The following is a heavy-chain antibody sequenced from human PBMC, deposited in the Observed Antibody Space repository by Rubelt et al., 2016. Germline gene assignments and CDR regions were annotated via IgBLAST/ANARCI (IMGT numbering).Heavy chain of an antibody. V-gene: IGHV4-38-2*02. D-gene: IGHD3-3*01. Sequence: QVQLQESGPGLVKPSETLSLTCTVSGYSVSSGYYWGWIRQPPGKGLEWIGSIYHSGSTYYNPSLKSRVTRSVDTSKNQFSLKLGSVTAADTAVYYCASADYDFWSGSDRNWFDPWGQGTLVTVSS. J-gene: IGHJ5*02. CDR1: GYSVSSGYY. CDR3: ASADYDFWSGSDRNWFDP. CDR2: IYHSGST.